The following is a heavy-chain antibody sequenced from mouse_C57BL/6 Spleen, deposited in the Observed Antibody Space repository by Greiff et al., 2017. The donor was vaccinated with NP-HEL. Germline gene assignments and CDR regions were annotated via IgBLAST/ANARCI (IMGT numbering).Heavy chain of an antibody. CDR2: ISSGGSYT. Sequence: EVQLVESGGDLVKPGGSLKLSCAASGFTFSSYGMSWVRQTPDKRLEWVATISSGGSYTYYPDSVKGRFTISRDNAKNTLYLQMSSLKSEDTAMYYCAESPDYGYSTWFAYWGQGTLVTVSA. CDR3: AESPDYGYSTWFAY. V-gene: IGHV5-6*01. CDR1: GFTFSSYG. J-gene: IGHJ3*01. D-gene: IGHD2-2*01.